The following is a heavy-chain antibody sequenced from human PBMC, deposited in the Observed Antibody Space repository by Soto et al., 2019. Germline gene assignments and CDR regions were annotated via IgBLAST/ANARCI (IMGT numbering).Heavy chain of an antibody. J-gene: IGHJ6*02. CDR2: IIPIFGTA. V-gene: IGHV1-69*13. CDR1: GGTFSSYA. Sequence: VASVKVSCKASGGTFSSYAISWVRQAPGQGLEWMGGIIPIFGTANYAQKFQGRVTITADESTSTAYMELSSLRSEDTAVYYCASLGDRVVTIRYYGMDVWGQGTTVTVSS. D-gene: IGHD3-3*01. CDR3: ASLGDRVVTIRYYGMDV.